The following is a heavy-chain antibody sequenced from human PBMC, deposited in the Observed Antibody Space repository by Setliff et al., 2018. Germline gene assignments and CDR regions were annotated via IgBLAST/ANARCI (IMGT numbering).Heavy chain of an antibody. CDR1: GYTFTGYY. D-gene: IGHD1-26*01. CDR2: SNPNSGGT. J-gene: IGHJ4*02. CDR3: ARTIVGGATRLDY. V-gene: IGHV1-2*02. Sequence: ASVKVSCKASGYTFTGYYMHWVRQAPGQGLEWMGWSNPNSGGTNYAQKFQGRVTMTRDTSISTAYMELNRLRSDDTAVYYCARTIVGGATRLDYWGLGILVTVSS.